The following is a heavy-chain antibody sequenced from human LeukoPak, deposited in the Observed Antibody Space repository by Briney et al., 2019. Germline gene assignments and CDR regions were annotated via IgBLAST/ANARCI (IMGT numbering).Heavy chain of an antibody. J-gene: IGHJ3*02. V-gene: IGHV1-69*13. CDR3: AREGYCGGDCYYYDAFDI. CDR2: IIPIFGTA. D-gene: IGHD2-21*01. CDR1: GGTFSSYA. Sequence: GASVKVSCKASGGTFSSYAISWVRQAPGQGLEWMGGIIPIFGTANYAQKFQGRVTISADESTSTAYMELSSLRSEDTAVYYCAREGYCGGDCYYYDAFDIWGQGTMVTVSS.